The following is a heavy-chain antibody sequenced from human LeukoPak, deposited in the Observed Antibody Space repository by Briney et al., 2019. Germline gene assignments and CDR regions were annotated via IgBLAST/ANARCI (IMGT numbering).Heavy chain of an antibody. CDR1: GGSVSSGDYY. V-gene: IGHV4-30-4*08. Sequence: SETQSLTCTVPGGSVSSGDYYWSWIRQPPGKGLEWVGHIFYSGRTSYNSSLKSRVTISLHTSKNQFSLKLSSVTAADTAVYYCANYALGRSGYVFNYWGQGALVTVSS. CDR2: IFYSGRT. CDR3: ANYALGRSGYVFNY. J-gene: IGHJ4*02. D-gene: IGHD5-12*01.